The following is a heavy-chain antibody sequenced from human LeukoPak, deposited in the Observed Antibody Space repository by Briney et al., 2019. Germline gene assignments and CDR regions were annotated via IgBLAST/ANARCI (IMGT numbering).Heavy chain of an antibody. J-gene: IGHJ5*02. CDR2: INPTTGDT. D-gene: IGHD3-3*01. Sequence: ASVKVSCKASGYLFTGYYMHWVRQAPGQGLEWMGWINPTTGDTNYAEKFQGRLNMTRDTSITTAYMDLSSLRSDDTAVYYCVRGGNYNFWSGYDTWGQGTLVTFSS. V-gene: IGHV1-2*02. CDR3: VRGGNYNFWSGYDT. CDR1: GYLFTGYY.